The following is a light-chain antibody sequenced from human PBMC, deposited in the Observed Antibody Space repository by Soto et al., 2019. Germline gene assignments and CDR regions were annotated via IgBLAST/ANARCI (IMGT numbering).Light chain of an antibody. CDR1: SSDIGGYKY. CDR2: EVS. J-gene: IGLJ3*02. CDR3: TSYSRYRVLV. V-gene: IGLV2-14*01. Sequence: QAALSEPSCVCGYIGQSIAISCTGTSSDIGGYKYVSWYQQHPGKAPKLIIFEVSNRPSGVSDRFSGSNSGNTASLTISGLQAEDEADYYCTSYSRYRVLVFGGGTKVTVL.